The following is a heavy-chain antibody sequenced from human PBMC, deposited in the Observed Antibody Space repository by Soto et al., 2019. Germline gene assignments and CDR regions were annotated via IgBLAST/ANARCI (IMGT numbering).Heavy chain of an antibody. Sequence: PSETLSLTCTVSGGSISSGDYYWRWIRQPPGKGLEWIGYIYYSGSTYYNPSLKSRVTISVDTSKNQFSLKLSSVTAADTAVYYCARGRVLWFGELGHWFDPWGQGTLVTVSS. D-gene: IGHD3-10*01. J-gene: IGHJ5*02. CDR3: ARGRVLWFGELGHWFDP. V-gene: IGHV4-30-4*01. CDR1: GGSISSGDYY. CDR2: IYYSGST.